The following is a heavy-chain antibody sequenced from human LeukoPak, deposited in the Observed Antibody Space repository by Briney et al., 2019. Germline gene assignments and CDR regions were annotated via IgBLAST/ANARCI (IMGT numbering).Heavy chain of an antibody. CDR2: IHYSGEA. CDR1: GGSISGHY. Sequence: SETLSLTCTVSGGSISGHYWTWVRQPPGGGREWIGQIHYSGEADYNPSLRSRIPISVEPSKNQMSLNVTSVTAADTAVYYCARFGVDYDMDVWGQGTTVTVS. D-gene: IGHD3-16*01. J-gene: IGHJ6*02. CDR3: ARFGVDYDMDV. V-gene: IGHV4-59*11.